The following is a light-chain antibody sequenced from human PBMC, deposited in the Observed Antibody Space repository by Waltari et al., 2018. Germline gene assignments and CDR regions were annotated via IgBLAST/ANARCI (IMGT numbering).Light chain of an antibody. CDR3: AAWDDSLSGWV. Sequence: QSVLTQPPSASGTPGQRVTISCSGSSSNIGSNYVYWYQQLPGTAPKLLIYRNNQRPSGVPERFAGSKSGTSASLDISGLRSEDEADYYCAAWDDSLSGWVFGGGTKLTVL. CDR1: SSNIGSNY. CDR2: RNN. J-gene: IGLJ3*02. V-gene: IGLV1-47*01.